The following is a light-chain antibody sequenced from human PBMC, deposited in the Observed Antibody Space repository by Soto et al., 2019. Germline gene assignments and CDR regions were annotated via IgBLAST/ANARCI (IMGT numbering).Light chain of an antibody. J-gene: IGKJ2*01. CDR2: GAS. CDR3: QQCNDWPHT. Sequence: EIVMTQSPAILSVSPGERATLSCRASQSVSSNLAWYQQKPGQAPRLLIYGASSRATDIPARFSGRGSGTEFTLTISSLQSEDCAVYYCQQCNDWPHTFGQGTKLEIK. CDR1: QSVSSN. V-gene: IGKV3-15*01.